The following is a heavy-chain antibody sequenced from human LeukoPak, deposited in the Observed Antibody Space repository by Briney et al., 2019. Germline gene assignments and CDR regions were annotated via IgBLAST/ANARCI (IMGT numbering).Heavy chain of an antibody. J-gene: IGHJ6*03. Sequence: GGSLRLSCAASGFTFSSYSMNWVRQAPGKGLEWVSYISSSSSTIYYADSVKGRFTISRDNSQNTVSLQVNNLRTEDTALYFCAKTSLSDASGHYYYMDVWGKGTTVTVSS. CDR1: GFTFSSYS. D-gene: IGHD3-3*01. CDR2: ISSSSSTI. V-gene: IGHV3-48*01. CDR3: AKTSLSDASGHYYYMDV.